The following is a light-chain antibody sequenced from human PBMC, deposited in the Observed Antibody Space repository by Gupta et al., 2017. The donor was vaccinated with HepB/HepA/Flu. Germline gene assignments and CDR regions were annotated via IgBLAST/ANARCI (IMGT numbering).Light chain of an antibody. V-gene: IGKV3-15*01. Sequence: DIVMTQPPATLSVSPGERATLPCSASQSVSSNLAWYQQKPGQAHRLLLYGASTRATGIPARFSGSGSGTEFTLTISSLQSEAFAVYSCQRYNNWPPLTFGPGTKVEIK. CDR2: GAS. J-gene: IGKJ3*01. CDR3: QRYNNWPPLT. CDR1: QSVSSN.